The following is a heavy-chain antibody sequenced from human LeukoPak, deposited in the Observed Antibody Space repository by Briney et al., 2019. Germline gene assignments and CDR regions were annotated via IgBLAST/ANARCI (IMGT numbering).Heavy chain of an antibody. CDR2: IYTSGST. V-gene: IGHV4-4*09. D-gene: IGHD5-24*01. CDR3: AGLLQTSYDY. J-gene: IGHJ4*02. Sequence: SETLSLTCTVSGGSISSYYWSWIRQPPGKGLEWIGYIYTSGSTNYNPSLKSRVTISVDTSKNQFPLKLSSVTAADTAVYYCAGLLQTSYDYWGQGTLVTVSS. CDR1: GGSISSYY.